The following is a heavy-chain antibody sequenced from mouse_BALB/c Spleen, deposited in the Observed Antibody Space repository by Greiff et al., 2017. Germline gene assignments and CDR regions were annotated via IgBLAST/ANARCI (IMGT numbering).Heavy chain of an antibody. CDR1: GFSLTSYG. Sequence: VKLVESGPGLVAPSQSLSITCTVSGFSLTSYGVHWVRQPPGKGLEWLGVIWAGGSTNYNSALMSRLSISKDNSKSQVFLKMNSLQTDDTAMYYCARSATGPFYAMDYWGQGTSVTVSS. J-gene: IGHJ4*01. CDR2: IWAGGST. D-gene: IGHD4-1*01. V-gene: IGHV2-9*02. CDR3: ARSATGPFYAMDY.